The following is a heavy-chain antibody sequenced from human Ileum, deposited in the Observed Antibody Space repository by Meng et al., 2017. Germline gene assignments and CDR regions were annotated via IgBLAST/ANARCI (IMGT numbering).Heavy chain of an antibody. V-gene: IGHV1-69*10. CDR1: GGTFSRHA. J-gene: IGHJ4*02. Sequence: SSVKVSCKASGGTFSRHAISLVRQAPAQGLEWLGGILPILGSPNYAQKVQDRVTIAADKTTTTVYLNLDSLTPEDTAVYYCASLASFTEAWGSWAQGTLATFPS. D-gene: IGHD1-26*01. CDR3: ASLASFTEAWGS. CDR2: ILPILGSP.